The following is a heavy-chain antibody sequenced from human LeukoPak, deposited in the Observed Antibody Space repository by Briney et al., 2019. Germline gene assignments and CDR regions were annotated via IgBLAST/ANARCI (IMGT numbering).Heavy chain of an antibody. V-gene: IGHV1-46*01. CDR2: INPSGGST. J-gene: IGHJ6*03. Sequence: ASVKVSCKASGYTFTSYYMHWVRPAPGQGLAWMGIINPSGGSTSYAQKFQGRVTMTRDTSTSTVYMELSSLRSEDTAVYYCARCKITIFGVVIPDYYCYYYMDVWGKGTTVTVSS. CDR1: GYTFTSYY. D-gene: IGHD3-3*01. CDR3: ARCKITIFGVVIPDYYCYYYMDV.